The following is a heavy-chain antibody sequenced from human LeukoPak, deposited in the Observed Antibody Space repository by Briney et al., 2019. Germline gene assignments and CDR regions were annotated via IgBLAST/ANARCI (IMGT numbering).Heavy chain of an antibody. D-gene: IGHD6-13*01. J-gene: IGHJ4*02. Sequence: PGGSLRLSCAASGFTFSSYAMSWVRQAPGKGLEWVSAISTSGGSTYYADSVTGRFTLSRDNSKNTLYLQMNSLRAEDTAVYYCASPRRSSSWYLYYFDYWGQGTLVTVSS. CDR3: ASPRRSSSWYLYYFDY. V-gene: IGHV3-23*01. CDR2: ISTSGGST. CDR1: GFTFSSYA.